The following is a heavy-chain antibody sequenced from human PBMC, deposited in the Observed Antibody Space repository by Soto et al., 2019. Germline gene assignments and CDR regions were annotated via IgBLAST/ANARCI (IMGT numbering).Heavy chain of an antibody. CDR1: GFTFSNAW. Sequence: PGGSLRLSCSASGFTFSNAWMNWVRQAPGKGLEWVGRIKSKTDGGTIDYAAPVKGRFTLSRDDSKNTVYLQMNSLKSEDTAVYYCGGEYNWNDDGTIYYYDYWGQGT. D-gene: IGHD1-20*01. J-gene: IGHJ4*02. CDR3: GGEYNWNDDGTIYYYDY. V-gene: IGHV3-15*07. CDR2: IKSKTDGGTI.